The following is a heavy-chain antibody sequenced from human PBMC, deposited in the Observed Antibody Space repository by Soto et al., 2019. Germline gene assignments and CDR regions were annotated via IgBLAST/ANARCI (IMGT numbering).Heavy chain of an antibody. V-gene: IGHV4-39*01. CDR3: ARHYREYFDY. CDR1: GGSISSSSYS. J-gene: IGHJ4*02. Sequence: QLQLQESGPGLVKTSETLSLTCTVSGGSISSSSYSWGWIRQPPGKGLEWIGSIYYSGSTYYNPSLKSRITISVDTTKNQFALKLSSVTAEAAAVYYYARHYREYFDYWGQGTLVTVSS. D-gene: IGHD4-4*01. CDR2: IYYSGST.